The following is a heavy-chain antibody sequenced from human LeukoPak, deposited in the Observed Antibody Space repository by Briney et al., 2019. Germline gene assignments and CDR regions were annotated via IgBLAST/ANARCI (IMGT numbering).Heavy chain of an antibody. D-gene: IGHD3-22*01. CDR3: ARDNGSGYYYDY. Sequence: KASETLSLTCPVSGGSISSGSYYWSWIRQPAGKRLEWIGRIYTSGSTNYNPSLKSRVTISEDTSKNQFSLKLSSVTAADTAVYYCARDNGSGYYYDYWGQGTLVTVSS. V-gene: IGHV4-61*02. J-gene: IGHJ4*02. CDR2: IYTSGST. CDR1: GGSISSGSYY.